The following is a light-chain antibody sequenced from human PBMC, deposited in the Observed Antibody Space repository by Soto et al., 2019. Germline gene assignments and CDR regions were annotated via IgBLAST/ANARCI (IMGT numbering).Light chain of an antibody. J-gene: IGLJ1*01. V-gene: IGLV2-14*01. CDR1: SIDVGGYNY. Sequence: QSVLTQPASVSGSPGQSITISCTGTSIDVGGYNYVSWYQQHPGKAPKLMIYEVSNRPSGVSNRFSGSKSGNTASLTISGLQADDEADYYCSSYTSSSTPYVFGTGTKVTVL. CDR3: SSYTSSSTPYV. CDR2: EVS.